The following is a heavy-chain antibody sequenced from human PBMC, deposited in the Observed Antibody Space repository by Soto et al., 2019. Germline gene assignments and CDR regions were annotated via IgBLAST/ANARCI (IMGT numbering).Heavy chain of an antibody. D-gene: IGHD6-19*01. CDR1: GYSFTSYW. CDR3: ARQEFNSSGWFYYYYYGMDV. V-gene: IGHV5-51*01. CDR2: IYPGDSDT. J-gene: IGHJ6*02. Sequence: GESLKISCKGSGYSFTSYWIGWVRQMPGKGLEWMGIIYPGDSDTRYSPSFQGQVTISADKSISTAYLQWSSLKASDTAMYYCARQEFNSSGWFYYYYYGMDVWGQGTTVTVAS.